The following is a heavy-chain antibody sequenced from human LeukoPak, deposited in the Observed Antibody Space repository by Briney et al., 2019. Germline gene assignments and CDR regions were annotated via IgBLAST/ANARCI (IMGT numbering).Heavy chain of an antibody. J-gene: IGHJ6*03. CDR3: AKDAYGGATFFYYMDV. D-gene: IGHD2/OR15-2a*01. Sequence: HTGGCLRLSCAGSGFTFDDYAMHWVRQTPGKGLEWVSGISWNSGNIAYADFVGGRFTISRDNAKNSLSLQMNSLSDEDTAVYYCAKDAYGGATFFYYMDVWGKGTTVTVSS. CDR2: ISWNSGNI. CDR1: GFTFDDYA. V-gene: IGHV3-9*01.